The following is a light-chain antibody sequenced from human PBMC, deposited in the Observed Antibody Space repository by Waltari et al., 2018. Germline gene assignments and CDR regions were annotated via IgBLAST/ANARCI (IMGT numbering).Light chain of an antibody. Sequence: DIQMTQSPSTLSASVGDRVTIPCRASQSVSGGFAWYQQKPGKAPKLLIYDASSLESGVPSRFRGSGSATEFTLTISSLQPDDFATYFCQASYTTPYSFGQGTKVEIK. V-gene: IGKV1-5*01. J-gene: IGKJ2*03. CDR3: QASYTTPYS. CDR2: DAS. CDR1: QSVSGG.